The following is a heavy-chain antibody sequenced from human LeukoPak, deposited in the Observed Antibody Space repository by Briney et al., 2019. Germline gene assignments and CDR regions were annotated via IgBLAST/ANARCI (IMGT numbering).Heavy chain of an antibody. CDR3: ARDPRAAAGLDYYYSMDV. V-gene: IGHV4-59*01. CDR1: GDSISSYY. CDR2: IYYSGST. D-gene: IGHD6-13*01. Sequence: SETLSLTCTGSGDSISSYYWSWIRQPPGKGLEWIGYIYYSGSTNYNPSLKSRVTISVDASKNQFSLKLSSVTAADTAVYYCARDPRAAAGLDYYYSMDVWGKGTTVTVSS. J-gene: IGHJ6*04.